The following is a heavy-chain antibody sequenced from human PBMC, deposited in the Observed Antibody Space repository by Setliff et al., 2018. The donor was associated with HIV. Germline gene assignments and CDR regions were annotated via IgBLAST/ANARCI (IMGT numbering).Heavy chain of an antibody. CDR3: ARHRYYDILFDP. V-gene: IGHV4-59*08. D-gene: IGHD3-9*01. CDR2: IYYSGST. J-gene: IGHJ5*02. Sequence: TLSLTCTVSGGSISNYYWSWIRQPPGKGLEWIGYIYYSGSTNYNPSLKSRVTILVDSSRNQFSLRLSSVTAADTAVYYCARHRYYDILFDPWGQGTLVTVSS. CDR1: GGSISNYY.